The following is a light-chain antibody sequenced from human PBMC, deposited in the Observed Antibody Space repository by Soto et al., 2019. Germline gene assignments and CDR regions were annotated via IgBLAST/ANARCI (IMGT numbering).Light chain of an antibody. Sequence: DIQMTQSPSSLSASVGDRVTITCRASQSISSYLNWYQQKPGNAPKLLIYAASSLQSGVPSSFSGSGSRTDFTLTISSLQHEDFAAYYCRQIYSTPLSGTFGQGTKVEIK. CDR1: QSISSY. V-gene: IGKV1-39*01. J-gene: IGKJ1*01. CDR3: RQIYSTPLSGT. CDR2: AAS.